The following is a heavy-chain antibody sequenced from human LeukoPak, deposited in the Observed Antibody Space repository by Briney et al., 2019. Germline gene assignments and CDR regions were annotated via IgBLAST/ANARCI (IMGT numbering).Heavy chain of an antibody. V-gene: IGHV3-20*04. CDR2: INWNGGST. Sequence: GGSLRLSCAASGFNLDHYGMSWVRQGPGKGLEWVAGINWNGGSTDYADSVKGRFTISRDNAMNFLYLQMNSLRVEDTALYYCARGAEIRDFWSGYPERYYFDYWGQGTLVTVSS. J-gene: IGHJ4*02. CDR3: ARGAEIRDFWSGYPERYYFDY. CDR1: GFNLDHYG. D-gene: IGHD3-3*01.